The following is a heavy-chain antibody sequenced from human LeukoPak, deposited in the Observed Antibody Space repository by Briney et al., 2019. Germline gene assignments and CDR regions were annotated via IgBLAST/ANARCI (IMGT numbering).Heavy chain of an antibody. CDR1: GGSISSGGYY. CDR2: IYHSGST. D-gene: IGHD1-7*01. J-gene: IGHJ4*02. Sequence: SQTLSLTCTVSGGSISSGGYYWSWIRQPPGKGLEWIGYIYHSGSTYYNPSLKSRVTISVDRSKNQFSLKLSSVTAADTAVYYCARRKSVKNWNYYYFDYWGQGTLVTVSS. CDR3: ARRKSVKNWNYYYFDY. V-gene: IGHV4-30-2*01.